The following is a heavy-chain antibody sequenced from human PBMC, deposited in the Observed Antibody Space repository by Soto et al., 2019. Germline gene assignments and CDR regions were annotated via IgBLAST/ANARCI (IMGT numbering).Heavy chain of an antibody. J-gene: IGHJ6*02. Sequence: EVQLLESGGGLVQPGGSLRLSCAASGFTFSSYAMSWVRQAPGKGLEWVSVISGSGGSTYYADSVKGRFIISRDNSKTTVYLEMNSRRADDTAVYHCAKGQQLVRSGMADWGQGTTVTVSS. CDR3: AKGQQLVRSGMAD. D-gene: IGHD6-13*01. V-gene: IGHV3-23*01. CDR2: ISGSGGST. CDR1: GFTFSSYA.